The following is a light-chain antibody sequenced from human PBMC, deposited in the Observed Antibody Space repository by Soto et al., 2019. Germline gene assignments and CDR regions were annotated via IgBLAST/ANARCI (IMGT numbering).Light chain of an antibody. CDR2: DAS. V-gene: IGKV3-11*01. J-gene: IGKJ1*01. Sequence: EIVMTQSPATLSVYPGERATLSCRASQSVSTYLAWYQQKAGRPPRLLIYDASKRAPGIPARFSGSGSGTDFTLTISSLEPEDFAVYYCQQSSNWQGTFGRGTKVDIK. CDR1: QSVSTY. CDR3: QQSSNWQGT.